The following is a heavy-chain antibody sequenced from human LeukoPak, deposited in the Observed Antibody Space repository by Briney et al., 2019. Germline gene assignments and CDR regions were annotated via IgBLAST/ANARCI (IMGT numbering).Heavy chain of an antibody. J-gene: IGHJ4*02. CDR1: GGSISSYS. Sequence: SETLSLTCTVSGGSISSYSRSWIRQPAGKGLESMGCVCTSGSTNYNPSLKSRVTMSVDTYKNQFSLKLSSVTASDTAVYYCARDPIGHPFDYWGQGTLVTVSS. CDR2: VCTSGST. CDR3: ARDPIGHPFDY. V-gene: IGHV4-4*07.